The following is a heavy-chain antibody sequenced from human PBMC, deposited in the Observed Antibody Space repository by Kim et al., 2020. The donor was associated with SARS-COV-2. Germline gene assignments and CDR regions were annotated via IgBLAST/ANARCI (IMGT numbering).Heavy chain of an antibody. CDR3: ARGSVVGATGCDF. D-gene: IGHD1-26*01. Sequence: SVKVSCKASGGTISGYTFTWVRQAPGQGLEWMGGIGPTSGTAEYAQKFQDTVTITADKSTRTAYLEMYNLKPDDTAIYYCARGSVVGATGCDFWGQGTLVTVSS. CDR2: IGPTSGTA. V-gene: IGHV1-69*06. J-gene: IGHJ4*02. CDR1: GGTISGYT.